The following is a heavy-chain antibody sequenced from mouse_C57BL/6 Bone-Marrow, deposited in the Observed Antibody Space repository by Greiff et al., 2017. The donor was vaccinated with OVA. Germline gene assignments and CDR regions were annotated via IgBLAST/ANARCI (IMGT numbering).Heavy chain of an antibody. D-gene: IGHD2-3*01. CDR2: IRHKANNHAT. J-gene: IGHJ4*01. CDR1: GFTFSDAW. CDR3: TEGDCYPYAMDY. Sequence: DVKLQESGGGLVQPGGSMKLSCAASGFTFSDAWMDWVRQSPEKGLEWVAEIRHKANNHATYYAESVKGRFTISRDDSKSSVSLQMNSLRAEDTGIYYCTEGDCYPYAMDYWGQGTSVTVSS. V-gene: IGHV6-6*01.